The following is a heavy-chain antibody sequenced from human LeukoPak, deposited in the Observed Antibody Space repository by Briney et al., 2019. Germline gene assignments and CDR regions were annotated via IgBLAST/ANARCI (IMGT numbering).Heavy chain of an antibody. V-gene: IGHV4-59*01. D-gene: IGHD5-18*01. CDR3: ARDSGYSYGFFDY. Sequence: SETLSLTCTVSGGSLRSYYWSWIRQSPGKGLEWIGYIYYSGSTDYNASLKSRVTISVDTSMHQFSLRLTSVTAADTAVYYSARDSGYSYGFFDYWGQGTLVTVSS. J-gene: IGHJ4*02. CDR1: GGSLRSYY. CDR2: IYYSGST.